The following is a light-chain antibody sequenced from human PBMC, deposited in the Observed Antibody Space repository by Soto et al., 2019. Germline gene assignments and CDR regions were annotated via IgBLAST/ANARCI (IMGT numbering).Light chain of an antibody. J-gene: IGKJ5*01. CDR2: GAC. Sequence: VLTQSTGTLSLXPGKXGTLXXXXLQSIRSSYLDWYQQKPSQAPRVVIYGACTRATCIPGRFSGPQSEQEFNLTIRHKQSVAFDVYCCQDYNNSGRITFGQGTRMEI. V-gene: IGKV3-15*01. CDR1: QSIRSSY. CDR3: QDYNNSGRIT.